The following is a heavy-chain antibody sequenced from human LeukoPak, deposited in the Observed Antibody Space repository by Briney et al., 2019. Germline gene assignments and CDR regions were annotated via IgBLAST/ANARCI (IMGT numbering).Heavy chain of an antibody. J-gene: IGHJ3*02. CDR1: GFTFSNYW. D-gene: IGHD5-24*01. CDR2: ISGSGGST. CDR3: AKPVEMATIDAFDI. V-gene: IGHV3-23*01. Sequence: PGGSLRLSCAASGFTFSNYWMNWVRQAPGKGLGWVSAISGSGGSTYYADSVKGRFTISRDNSKNTLYPQMNSLRAEDTAVYYCAKPVEMATIDAFDIWGQGTMVTVSS.